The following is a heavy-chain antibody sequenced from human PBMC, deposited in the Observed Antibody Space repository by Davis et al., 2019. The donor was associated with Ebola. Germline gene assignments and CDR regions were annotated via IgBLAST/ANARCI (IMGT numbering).Heavy chain of an antibody. J-gene: IGHJ6*02. D-gene: IGHD2-2*01. V-gene: IGHV1-3*01. Sequence: AASVKVSCKASGYTFTSYAMHWVRKAPGQRLEWMGWINAGNGNTKYSQKFQGRVTITRDTSASTDYMDLSSLRSEDTAVYYCARRYCSITSCSRYYYGMDVWGQGTTVTVSS. CDR2: INAGNGNT. CDR3: ARRYCSITSCSRYYYGMDV. CDR1: GYTFTSYA.